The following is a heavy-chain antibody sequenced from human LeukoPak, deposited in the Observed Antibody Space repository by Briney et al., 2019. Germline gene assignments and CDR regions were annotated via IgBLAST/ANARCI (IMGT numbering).Heavy chain of an antibody. CDR1: GGSISSSSYY. J-gene: IGHJ4*02. Sequence: PSETLSLTCTVSGGSISSSSYYWGWIRQPPGKGLEWIGSIYYSGSTYYNPSLKSRVTISVDTSKNQFSLKLSSVTAADTAVYYCARQPIAVVPAATDYWGQGTLVTVSS. V-gene: IGHV4-39*01. CDR3: ARQPIAVVPAATDY. D-gene: IGHD2-2*01. CDR2: IYYSGST.